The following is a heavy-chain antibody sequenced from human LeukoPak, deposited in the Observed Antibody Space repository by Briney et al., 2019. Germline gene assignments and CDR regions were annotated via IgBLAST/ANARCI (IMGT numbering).Heavy chain of an antibody. V-gene: IGHV3-49*03. CDR2: IRSKAYGGTT. CDR1: GGSFSGYY. J-gene: IGHJ3*02. CDR3: TRKWSGQLLWLDAFDI. Sequence: LSLTCAVYGGSFSGYYWGWIRQPPGKGLEWVGFIRSKAYGGTTEYAASVKGRFTISRDDSKSIAYLQMNSLKTEDTAVYYCTRKWSGQLLWLDAFDIWGQGTMVTVSS. D-gene: IGHD2-2*01.